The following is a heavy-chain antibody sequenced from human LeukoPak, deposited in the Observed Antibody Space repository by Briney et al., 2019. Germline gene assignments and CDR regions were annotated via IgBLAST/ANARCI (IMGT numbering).Heavy chain of an antibody. CDR1: GFTFSSYA. J-gene: IGHJ4*02. V-gene: IGHV3-30-3*01. CDR2: ISDDGSNK. Sequence: GGSLRLSCAASGFTFSSYAMHWVRQAPGKGLEWVAVISDDGSNKYYADSVKGRFTISRDNSKNTLYLQMNSLRAEDTAVYYCARDILEYSSSLVDYWRQGTLVTVSS. CDR3: ARDILEYSSSLVDY. D-gene: IGHD6-6*01.